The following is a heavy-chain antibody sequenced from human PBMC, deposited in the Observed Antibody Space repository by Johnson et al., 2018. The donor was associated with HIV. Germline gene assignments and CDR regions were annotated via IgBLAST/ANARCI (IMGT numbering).Heavy chain of an antibody. CDR1: GFTFSSYW. Sequence: EKLVESGGGLVQPGGSLRLSCAASGFTFSSYWMSWVRQAPGKGLEWVANIQQDGSEKYYVHSVKGRFTISRDNAKNSLYLQMNSLRAEDTAVYYCARDGPWLQSQRDAFDIWDQGTMVTVSS. D-gene: IGHD5-24*01. J-gene: IGHJ3*02. CDR3: ARDGPWLQSQRDAFDI. CDR2: IQQDGSEK. V-gene: IGHV3-7*01.